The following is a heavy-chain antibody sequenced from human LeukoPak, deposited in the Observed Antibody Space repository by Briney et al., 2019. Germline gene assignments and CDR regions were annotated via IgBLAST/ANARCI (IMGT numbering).Heavy chain of an antibody. CDR1: GYSFTAFY. V-gene: IGHV1-2*02. Sequence: ASVKVSFTASGYSFTAFYIHWVRQAPGQGLEWMGWIHRRRSDTNYAQKFQGRVTVTRDTSINTAYFDLSSLRSDDTAVYYCARDGDYGTGSYYRGCIDSWGQGTPVTVSP. D-gene: IGHD3-10*01. J-gene: IGHJ4*02. CDR3: ARDGDYGTGSYYRGCIDS. CDR2: IHRRRSDT.